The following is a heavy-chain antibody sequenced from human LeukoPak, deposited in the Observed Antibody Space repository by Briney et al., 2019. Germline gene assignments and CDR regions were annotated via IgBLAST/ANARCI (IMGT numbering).Heavy chain of an antibody. CDR3: ARGDSRTFAY. J-gene: IGHJ4*02. Sequence: PGGSLRLSCAASGSTFSSYWMHWVRQAPGKGLVWVSRITNDGRITSSADSVKGRFTISRDNANNTLYLQMTSLRAEDTAMYYCARGDSRTFAYWGQGTLVTVSS. CDR1: GSTFSSYW. D-gene: IGHD4-11*01. CDR2: ITNDGRIT. V-gene: IGHV3-74*01.